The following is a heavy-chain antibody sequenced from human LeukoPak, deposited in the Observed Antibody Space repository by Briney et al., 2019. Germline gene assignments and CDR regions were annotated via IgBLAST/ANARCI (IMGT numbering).Heavy chain of an antibody. Sequence: GASVKVSCKASGFTFTSSAMQWVRQARGQRLEWIGWIVVGSGNTNYAQKFQERVTITRDMSTSTAYMELGSLRSEDTAVYYCAAGDSSGLGAFDIWGQGTMVTVSS. CDR1: GFTFTSSA. J-gene: IGHJ3*02. V-gene: IGHV1-58*02. CDR2: IVVGSGNT. CDR3: AAGDSSGLGAFDI. D-gene: IGHD3-22*01.